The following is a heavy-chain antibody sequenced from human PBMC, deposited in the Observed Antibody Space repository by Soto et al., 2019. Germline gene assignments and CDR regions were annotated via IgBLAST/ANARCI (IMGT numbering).Heavy chain of an antibody. CDR3: ARRGNDYSYFDY. V-gene: IGHV3-23*01. Sequence: VQLLESGGGLVQPGGSLRLSCAASGFTFTNYAMRWVRQAPGKGLEWISTIGGSDGRTYYADSVKGRFTISKDNSKNTLYLQMNNLRAEDTAIYYCARRGNDYSYFDYWGQGTLVTVSS. J-gene: IGHJ4*02. CDR2: IGGSDGRT. D-gene: IGHD3-16*01. CDR1: GFTFTNYA.